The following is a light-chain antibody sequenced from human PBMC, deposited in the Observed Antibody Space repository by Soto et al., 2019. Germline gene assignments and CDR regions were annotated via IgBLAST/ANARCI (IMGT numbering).Light chain of an antibody. J-gene: IGKJ5*01. Sequence: EIVMTQSPATLSVSPGEIATLSCRASQSVSSTKLAWYQQRPGQAPRLLIYGASSRATGIPDRFSGSGSGTDFTLTISRLEPEDFAVYFCQQYNYLITFGQGTRLEIK. CDR2: GAS. CDR3: QQYNYLIT. V-gene: IGKV3-20*01. CDR1: QSVSSTK.